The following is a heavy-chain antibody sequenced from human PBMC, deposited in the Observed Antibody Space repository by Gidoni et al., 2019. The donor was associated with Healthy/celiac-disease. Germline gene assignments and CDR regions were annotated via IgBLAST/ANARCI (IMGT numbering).Heavy chain of an antibody. CDR3: AKGGQGTAMVTIAQDYYGMDV. CDR2: ISGSGGST. Sequence: EVQLVESGGGLVQPGGSLRLSCAASGFTFSSYAMSWVRQAPGKGLEWVSAISGSGGSTYYADSVKGRFTISRDNSKNTLYLQMNSLRAEDTAVYYCAKGGQGTAMVTIAQDYYGMDVWGQGTTVTVSS. CDR1: GFTFSSYA. D-gene: IGHD5-18*01. V-gene: IGHV3-23*04. J-gene: IGHJ6*02.